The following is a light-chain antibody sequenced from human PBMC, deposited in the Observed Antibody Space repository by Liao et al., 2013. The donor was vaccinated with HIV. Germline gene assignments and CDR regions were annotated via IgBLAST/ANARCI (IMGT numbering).Light chain of an antibody. CDR3: QAWDSSTGV. Sequence: SYVLTQPPTVSVAPGWTARITCVGNNLGSKRVHWYQQRPGQAPVLVIFSNTDRPSGVPERMSGSKSGNTATLTISGTQAMDEADYYCQAWDSSTGVFGGGTKLTVL. V-gene: IGLV3-21*01. CDR2: SNT. J-gene: IGLJ3*02. CDR1: NLGSKR.